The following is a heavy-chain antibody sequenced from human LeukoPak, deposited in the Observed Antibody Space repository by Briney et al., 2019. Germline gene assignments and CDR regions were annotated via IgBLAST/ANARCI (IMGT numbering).Heavy chain of an antibody. J-gene: IGHJ3*02. D-gene: IGHD3-10*01. CDR1: GYGFTVDS. CDR2: NSVYNDKT. CDR3: ERAGRYYGSGIGAFDI. Sequence: ASPSLSSAASGYGFTVDSISWVRQAPGQGRGRMGGNSVYNDKTNYTQKLQVKATFTTDTATTTASLELRRLTPGAPAGYYFERAGRYYGSGIGAFDIWGQGTMVTVSS. V-gene: IGHV1-18*01.